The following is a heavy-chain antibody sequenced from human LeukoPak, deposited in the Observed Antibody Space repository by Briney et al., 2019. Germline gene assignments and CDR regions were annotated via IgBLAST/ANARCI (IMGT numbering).Heavy chain of an antibody. D-gene: IGHD3-3*01. CDR2: IKQDGSEK. V-gene: IGHV3-7*03. CDR3: ASIGIYDFWSGYFGSAYYYYGMDV. J-gene: IGHJ6*02. Sequence: GGSLRLSCAASGFTFSSYWMSWVRQAPGKGLEWVANIKQDGSEKYYVDSVKGRFTISRDNSKNTLYLQMNSLRAEDTAVYYCASIGIYDFWSGYFGSAYYYYGMDVWGQGTTVTVSS. CDR1: GFTFSSYW.